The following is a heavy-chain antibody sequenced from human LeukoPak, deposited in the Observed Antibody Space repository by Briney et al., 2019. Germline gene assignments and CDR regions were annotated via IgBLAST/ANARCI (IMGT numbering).Heavy chain of an antibody. CDR1: GFTFGDYA. D-gene: IGHD6-13*01. CDR3: AKTGIAESSSLPI. J-gene: IGHJ4*02. V-gene: IGHV3-49*04. Sequence: PGGSLRLSCTASGFTFGDYAMSWVRQAPGKGLEWVGFIRSKAYSGTTEYAASVKGRFTISRDDSKSIAYLQMNSLKIEDTAVYYCAKTGIAESSSLPIWGQGTLVTVSS. CDR2: IRSKAYSGTT.